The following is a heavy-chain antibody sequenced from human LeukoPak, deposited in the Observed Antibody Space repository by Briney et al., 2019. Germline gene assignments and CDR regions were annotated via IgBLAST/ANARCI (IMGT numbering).Heavy chain of an antibody. D-gene: IGHD6-19*01. Sequence: GASVKVSCKASGYIFTDYYMHWVRQAPGQGLEWMGWINPNSGDTNYAQNFQGRVTMTRDTSTSTVYMELSSLRSEDTAVYYCARDSVAGSDCWGQGTLVTVSS. CDR2: INPNSGDT. V-gene: IGHV1-2*02. CDR1: GYIFTDYY. J-gene: IGHJ4*02. CDR3: ARDSVAGSDC.